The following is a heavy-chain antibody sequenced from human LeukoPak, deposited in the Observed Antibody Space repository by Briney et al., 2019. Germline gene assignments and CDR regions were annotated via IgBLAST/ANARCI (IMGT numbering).Heavy chain of an antibody. CDR2: IWDDGSRK. CDR1: GFTFSSYS. Sequence: GGSLRLSCAASGFTFSSYSMNWVRQAPGKGLEWVALIWDDGSRKYYGDSVQGRFTITRDNSKSTMSLEMNSLRDEDTAVYYCAKEVAKGAGAYDVWGQGTIITVSS. J-gene: IGHJ3*01. V-gene: IGHV3-33*06. CDR3: AKEVAKGAGAYDV.